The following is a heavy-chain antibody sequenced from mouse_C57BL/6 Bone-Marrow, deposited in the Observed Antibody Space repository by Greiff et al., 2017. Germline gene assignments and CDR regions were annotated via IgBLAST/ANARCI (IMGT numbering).Heavy chain of an antibody. CDR3: ASTVRTY. CDR2: ISSGGSYT. J-gene: IGHJ3*01. D-gene: IGHD1-1*01. CDR1: GFTFSSYG. Sequence: EVQLMESGGDLVKPGGSLKLSCAASGFTFSSYGMSWVRQTPDKRLEWVATISSGGSYTYYPDSVKGRFTISRDNAKNTLYLKMSSLKSEDTAMYYCASTVRTYWGQGTLVTVSA. V-gene: IGHV5-6*01.